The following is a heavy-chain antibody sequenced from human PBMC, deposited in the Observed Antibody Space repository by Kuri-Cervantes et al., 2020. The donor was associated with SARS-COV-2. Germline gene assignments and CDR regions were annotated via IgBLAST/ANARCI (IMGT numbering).Heavy chain of an antibody. CDR2: MYHSGST. CDR1: GGSFSGYY. J-gene: IGHJ6*03. Sequence: SETLSLTCAVYGGSFSGYYWGWIRQPPGKGLEWIGSMYHSGSTYYNSSLKSRLTISVDTSKNQFSLKLSSVTAADTAVYYCVGFYYYDSSGFVANYCYMDVWGKGTRSPSP. V-gene: IGHV4-34*01. CDR3: VGFYYYDSSGFVANYCYMDV. D-gene: IGHD3-22*01.